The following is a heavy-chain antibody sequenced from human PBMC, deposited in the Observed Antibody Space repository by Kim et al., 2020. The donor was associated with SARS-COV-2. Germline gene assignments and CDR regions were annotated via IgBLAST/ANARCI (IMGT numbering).Heavy chain of an antibody. V-gene: IGHV1-46*01. Sequence: ASVKVSCKASGYTFTSYFMHWVLQAPGQGLEWMGIINTSDGITNYAQKFQGRVTMTRDTSTSTVYMELSSLRSEDTAVYYCTKYSGRNPFDYWGPGTLV. CDR1: GYTFTSYF. D-gene: IGHD1-26*01. CDR3: TKYSGRNPFDY. J-gene: IGHJ4*02. CDR2: INTSDGIT.